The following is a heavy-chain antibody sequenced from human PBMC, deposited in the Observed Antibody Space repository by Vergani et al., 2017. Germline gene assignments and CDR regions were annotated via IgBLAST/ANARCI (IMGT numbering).Heavy chain of an antibody. CDR2: VDPEDGET. J-gene: IGHJ6*01. V-gene: IGHV1-69-2*01. D-gene: IGHD4-17*01. CDR3: ATPQTVTTGGMEV. CDR1: GYTFTDHY. Sequence: EVQLVQSGAEVKKPGATMKIFCKVSGYTFTDHYMHWVKQAPGKGLEWMGLVDPEDGETIYAEKFKGRVTIAADTSTDTAHLELSSLRSEDTAVYYCATPQTVTTGGMEVLVQGTTVIVSS.